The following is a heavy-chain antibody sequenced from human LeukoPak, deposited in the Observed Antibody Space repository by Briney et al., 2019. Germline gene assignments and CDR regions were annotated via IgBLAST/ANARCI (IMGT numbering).Heavy chain of an antibody. Sequence: GGSLRLSCAASGFTFSSYWMSWVRQAPEKGLEWVAKIKPDGSEIYHVDSVQGRFTISRDNAKNSLYLQMNSLRAEDTAVYYCTSTEYSSSPFDYWGQGTLVTVSS. CDR2: IKPDGSEI. D-gene: IGHD6-6*01. J-gene: IGHJ4*02. CDR1: GFTFSSYW. V-gene: IGHV3-7*01. CDR3: TSTEYSSSPFDY.